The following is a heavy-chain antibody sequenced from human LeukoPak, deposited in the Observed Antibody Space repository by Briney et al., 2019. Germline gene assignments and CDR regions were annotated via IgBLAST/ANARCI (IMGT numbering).Heavy chain of an antibody. CDR1: GFTFSSYG. D-gene: IGHD4-11*01. CDR3: ATGTLTTVPTGASFDY. CDR2: IRYDGSNK. V-gene: IGHV3-30*02. J-gene: IGHJ4*02. Sequence: QPGGSLRLSCAASGFTFSSYGIHWVRQAPGKGLGWVAFIRYDGSNKYYADSVKGRFTISRDNSKNTLYLQMNSLRAEDTAVYYCATGTLTTVPTGASFDYWGQGTLVTVSS.